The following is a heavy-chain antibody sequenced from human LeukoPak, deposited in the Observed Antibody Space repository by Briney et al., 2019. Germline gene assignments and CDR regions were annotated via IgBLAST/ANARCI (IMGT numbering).Heavy chain of an antibody. CDR2: INHSGST. CDR1: GGSFSGYY. V-gene: IGHV4-34*01. D-gene: IGHD1-26*01. Sequence: SETLSLTCAVYGGSFSGYYWSWIRQPPGKGLEWIGEINHSGSTNYNPSLKSRVTISVDTSKNQFSLKLSSVTAADTAVYYCARGGVGARFRGYSDYWGQGTLVTVSS. J-gene: IGHJ4*02. CDR3: ARGGVGARFRGYSDY.